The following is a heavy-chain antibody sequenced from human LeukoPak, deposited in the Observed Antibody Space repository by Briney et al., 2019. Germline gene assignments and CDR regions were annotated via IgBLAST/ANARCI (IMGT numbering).Heavy chain of an antibody. CDR3: VREIIRLGQDDYFDY. CDR1: GFTFSSYW. V-gene: IGHV3-74*01. J-gene: IGHJ4*02. Sequence: PGGSLRLSCAASGFTFSSYWMHWVRQAPGKGLLWVSRINTDGSSTTYADSVKGRFTISRDNAKNTLYLQMDSLRAEDTAVYYCVREIIRLGQDDYFDYWGQGTLVTVSS. D-gene: IGHD3-3*02. CDR2: INTDGSST.